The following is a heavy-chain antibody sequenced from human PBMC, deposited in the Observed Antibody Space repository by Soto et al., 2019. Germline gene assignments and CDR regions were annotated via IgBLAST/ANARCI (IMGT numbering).Heavy chain of an antibody. CDR1: GGSISSRGYD. V-gene: IGHV4-39*01. CDR3: ATSNWFDP. Sequence: QLQLQESGPGLVKPSETLSLTCTVSGGSISSRGYDWGWIRQPPGKGLEWIGTIYYSGSTYYNPSLKSRVTRPVDTSKNQFSLKLSSVTAADTAVYYCATSNWFDPWGQGTLVTVSS. CDR2: IYYSGST. J-gene: IGHJ5*02.